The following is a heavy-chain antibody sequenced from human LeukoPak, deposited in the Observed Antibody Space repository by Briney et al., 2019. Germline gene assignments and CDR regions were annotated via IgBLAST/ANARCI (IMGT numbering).Heavy chain of an antibody. CDR3: ARRGRRLGELSLWGGERPRLLIFDY. Sequence: PSETLSLTCTVSGGSISSSSYYWGWIRQPPGKGLEWIGSIYYSGSTSYSPSLKSRVSISIDTSKNQFFLNLRSVTAADTAVYYCARRGRRLGELSLWGGERPRLLIFDYWGQGTLVTVSS. D-gene: IGHD3-16*02. J-gene: IGHJ4*02. V-gene: IGHV4-39*01. CDR2: IYYSGST. CDR1: GGSISSSSYY.